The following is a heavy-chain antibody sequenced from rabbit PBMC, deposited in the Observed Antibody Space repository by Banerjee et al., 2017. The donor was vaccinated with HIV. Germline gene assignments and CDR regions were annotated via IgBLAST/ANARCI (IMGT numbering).Heavy chain of an antibody. CDR2: VYGGNSGTT. CDR3: ARDLAGVIGWNFNL. CDR1: GFSFSSSHY. Sequence: EQLEESGGGLVQPEGSLTLTCTASGFSFSSSHYICWVRQAPGKGLEWIGCVYGGNSGTTYYASWAKGRFTISKTSSTTVTLQMTSLTAADTATYFCARDLAGVIGWNFNLWGPGTLVTVS. D-gene: IGHD4-1*01. J-gene: IGHJ4*01. V-gene: IGHV1S45*01.